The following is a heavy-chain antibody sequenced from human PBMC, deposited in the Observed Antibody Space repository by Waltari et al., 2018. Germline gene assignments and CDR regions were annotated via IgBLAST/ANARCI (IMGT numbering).Heavy chain of an antibody. J-gene: IGHJ5*02. CDR3: ARSNGAVAGTRGLNWFDP. Sequence: QLQLQESGSGLVKPSQTLSLTCAVSGGSISSGGYSWSWIRQPPGKGLEWIGYIYHSGSTYCHPSLKSRVTISGDRSKTQFSLKLSSVTAADTAVYYCARSNGAVAGTRGLNWFDPWGQGTLVTVCS. CDR1: GGSISSGGYS. V-gene: IGHV4-30-2*01. D-gene: IGHD6-19*01. CDR2: IYHSGST.